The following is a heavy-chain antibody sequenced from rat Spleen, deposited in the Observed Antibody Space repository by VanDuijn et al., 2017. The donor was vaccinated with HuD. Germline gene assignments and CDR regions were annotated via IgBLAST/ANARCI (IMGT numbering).Heavy chain of an antibody. CDR2: IWTGGGT. D-gene: IGHD1-3*01. CDR3: TRSPTVAGVMDA. V-gene: IGHV2-43*01. CDR1: GFSLTSYH. Sequence: QVQLKESGPGLVQPSQTLSLTCTVSGFSLTSYHVSWVRQPPGKGLEWMGGIWTGGGTAYNSLLKSRLTISRDISKSQVFLKMNSLQTEDTAIYFCTRSPTVAGVMDAWGQGASVTVSS. J-gene: IGHJ4*01.